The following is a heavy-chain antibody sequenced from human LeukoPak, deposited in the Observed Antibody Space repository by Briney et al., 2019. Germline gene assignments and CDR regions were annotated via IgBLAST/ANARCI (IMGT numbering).Heavy chain of an antibody. Sequence: SETLSLTCTVSGGSISSYYWSWIRQPPGKGLEWIGYIYYSGSTNYNPSLKSRVTISVDTSKNQFSLKLSSVTAADTAVYYCARIRTGSGHFDPWGQGTLVTVSS. J-gene: IGHJ5*02. V-gene: IGHV4-59*08. CDR1: GGSISSYY. CDR2: IYYSGST. D-gene: IGHD3/OR15-3a*01. CDR3: ARIRTGSGHFDP.